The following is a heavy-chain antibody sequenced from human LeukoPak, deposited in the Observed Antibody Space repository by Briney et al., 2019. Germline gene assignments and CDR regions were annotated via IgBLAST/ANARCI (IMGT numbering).Heavy chain of an antibody. CDR1: GFTFSGYA. CDR3: ASLAYYYGSGSYHYGMDV. CDR2: ISYDGSNK. D-gene: IGHD3-10*01. J-gene: IGHJ6*02. V-gene: IGHV3-30*04. Sequence: GRSLRLSCAASGFTFSGYAMHWVRQAPGKGLEWVALISYDGSNKYYADSVKGRFTISRDNSKNTLYLQMNSLRAEDTAVYYCASLAYYYGSGSYHYGMDVWGQGTTVTVYS.